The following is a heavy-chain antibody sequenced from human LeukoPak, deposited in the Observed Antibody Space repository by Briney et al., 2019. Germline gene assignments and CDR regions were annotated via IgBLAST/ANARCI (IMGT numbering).Heavy chain of an antibody. Sequence: GGFLRLSCAASGFTLSNYWMHWVRQAPGKGLVWVSRINSDGSSTSHADSVKGRFTISRDNAKGTLYLQMNSLRSEDTAVYYCARGPQRGAAANYYGMDVWGQGTTVTVSS. V-gene: IGHV3-74*01. D-gene: IGHD2-2*01. CDR1: GFTLSNYW. J-gene: IGHJ6*02. CDR3: ARGPQRGAAANYYGMDV. CDR2: INSDGSST.